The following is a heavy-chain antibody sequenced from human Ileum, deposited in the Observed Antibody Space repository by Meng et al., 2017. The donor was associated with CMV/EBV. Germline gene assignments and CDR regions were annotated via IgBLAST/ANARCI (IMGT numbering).Heavy chain of an antibody. D-gene: IGHD2-15*01. V-gene: IGHV2-5*04. CDR1: GFSLTPDGVA. CDR2: IYWNDVE. J-gene: IGHJ4*02. CDR3: IYGVAIF. Sequence: HITLRESGPALGKPTQPLTLTCTFSGFSLTPDGVAVGWIRPPPGKALEWLALIYWNDVEHYSPSLKSRLTITKDTSKDHVVLTMANMDPVDTGTYYCIYGVAIFWGQGTLVTVSS.